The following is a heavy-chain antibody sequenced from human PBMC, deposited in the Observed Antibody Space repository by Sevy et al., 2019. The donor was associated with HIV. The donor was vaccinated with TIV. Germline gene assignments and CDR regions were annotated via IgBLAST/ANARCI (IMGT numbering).Heavy chain of an antibody. Sequence: GGSLRLSCAASGFTFSTYWMSWVRQAPGKGLEWVANVKQDGSEKYYVDSVKGRFTIARDNAKNSLYLQMNSLRAEDTAVYYCARQTRPYYYDSSGYDGFDIWGQGTMVTVSS. D-gene: IGHD3-22*01. CDR2: VKQDGSEK. J-gene: IGHJ3*02. CDR3: ARQTRPYYYDSSGYDGFDI. CDR1: GFTFSTYW. V-gene: IGHV3-7*01.